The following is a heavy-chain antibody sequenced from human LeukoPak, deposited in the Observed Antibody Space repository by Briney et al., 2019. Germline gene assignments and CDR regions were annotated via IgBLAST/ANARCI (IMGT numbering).Heavy chain of an antibody. Sequence: GGSLRLSCAASGFTFSSYGMHWVRQAPGKGLEWVAVISYDGSNKYYADSVKGRFTISRDNSKNTLYLQMNSLRAEDTAVYYCARAVVVRGVVRLFDYWGQGTLVTVSS. J-gene: IGHJ4*02. CDR1: GFTFSSYG. V-gene: IGHV3-30*03. CDR3: ARAVVVRGVVRLFDY. CDR2: ISYDGSNK. D-gene: IGHD3-10*01.